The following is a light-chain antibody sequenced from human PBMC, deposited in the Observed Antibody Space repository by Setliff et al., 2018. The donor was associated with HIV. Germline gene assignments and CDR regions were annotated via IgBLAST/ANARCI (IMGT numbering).Light chain of an antibody. V-gene: IGLV3-21*04. Sequence: SSELTQPPSVSVAPGKTARITCGGNNIGSKSVHWYQQKPGQAPVLVIYYDSYRPSGIPERFSGSNSGNTATLPITRVEAGEEADYYCQVWDSSSGVYVFGTGTKVTVL. J-gene: IGLJ1*01. CDR3: QVWDSSSGVYV. CDR1: NIGSKS. CDR2: YDS.